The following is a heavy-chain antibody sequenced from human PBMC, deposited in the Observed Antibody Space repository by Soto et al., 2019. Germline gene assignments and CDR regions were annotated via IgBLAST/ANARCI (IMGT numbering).Heavy chain of an antibody. CDR3: ARDHCSSTRCSNWSDP. J-gene: IGHJ5*02. V-gene: IGHV3-30-3*01. Sequence: QVQLVEAGGGGVQPGRSLRLSCAASVFTFSSDAMHRVRQAPGKGLEWGADISYDGSKKPYAASVNGRFTISRDNSKNTLYLQMNSLRAEDTAVYYCARDHCSSTRCSNWSDPWGQGTLVTVST. D-gene: IGHD2-2*01. CDR1: VFTFSSDA. CDR2: ISYDGSKK.